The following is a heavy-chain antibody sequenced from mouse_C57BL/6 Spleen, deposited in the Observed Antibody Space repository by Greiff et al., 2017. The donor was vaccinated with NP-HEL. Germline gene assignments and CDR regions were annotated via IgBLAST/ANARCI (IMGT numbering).Heavy chain of an antibody. CDR2: IYPGSGNT. CDR1: GYSFTSYY. J-gene: IGHJ4*01. Sequence: QVQLQQSAPELVKPGASVKISCKASGYSFTSYYIHWVKQRPGQGLEWIGWIYPGSGNTKYNEKFKGKATLTADTSSSTAYMQLSSLTSEDSAVYYCARWSYSNYYYYAMDYWGQGTSVTVSS. CDR3: ARWSYSNYYYYAMDY. D-gene: IGHD2-5*01. V-gene: IGHV1-66*01.